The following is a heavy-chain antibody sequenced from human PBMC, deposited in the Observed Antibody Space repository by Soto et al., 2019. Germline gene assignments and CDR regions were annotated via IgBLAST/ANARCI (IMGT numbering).Heavy chain of an antibody. V-gene: IGHV4-4*07. D-gene: IGHD2-2*01. J-gene: IGHJ6*02. CDR2: IYTSGST. Sequence: PSETLSLTCTVSGASVSTYYWNWIRQPAGKGLEWIGRIYTSGSTNYNASLKSRVTMSVDTSKYQFSLKLSSVTAADSAVYYCARTQGYCTTTSCSYGMDVWGQGTTVTVSS. CDR3: ARTQGYCTTTSCSYGMDV. CDR1: GASVSTYY.